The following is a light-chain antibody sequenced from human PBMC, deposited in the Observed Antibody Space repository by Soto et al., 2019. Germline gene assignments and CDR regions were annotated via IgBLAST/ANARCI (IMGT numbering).Light chain of an antibody. J-gene: IGKJ2*01. CDR3: QQYGTAPYT. Sequence: ETVVTQSPGTLSLSPGEGATLSCRASQSVDSRYLAWYQQRPGQAPRLLVYDTSSRASGIPDRFSGSGSGTDFTLTISRLEPEDFAVYYCQQYGTAPYTFGQGTTLEFK. CDR1: QSVDSRY. CDR2: DTS. V-gene: IGKV3-20*01.